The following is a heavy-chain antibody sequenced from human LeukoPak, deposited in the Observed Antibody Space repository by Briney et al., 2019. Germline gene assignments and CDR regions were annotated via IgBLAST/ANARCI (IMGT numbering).Heavy chain of an antibody. CDR3: AKETGYSSSWYYYYYMDV. Sequence: GGSLRLSCAASGFTFSSYGMHWVRQAPGTGLEWVAVISYDGSNKYYADSVKGRFTISRDNSKNTLYLQMNSLRAEDTAVYYCAKETGYSSSWYYYYYMDVWGKGTTVTVSS. V-gene: IGHV3-30*18. CDR1: GFTFSSYG. J-gene: IGHJ6*03. CDR2: ISYDGSNK. D-gene: IGHD6-13*01.